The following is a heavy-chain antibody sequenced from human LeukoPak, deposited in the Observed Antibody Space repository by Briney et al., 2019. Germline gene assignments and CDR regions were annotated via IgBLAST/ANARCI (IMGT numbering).Heavy chain of an antibody. V-gene: IGHV3-66*01. CDR3: ARDSRAAPYYYYGMDV. Sequence: QTGGSLRLSCAASGFTVSSNYMSWVRQAPGKGLEWVSVIYSGGSTYYAASVKGRFTISRDNSNNTLYLQMNSPRAEDTAVYYCARDSRAAPYYYYGMDVWGQGTTVTVSS. CDR2: IYSGGST. D-gene: IGHD2-2*01. J-gene: IGHJ6*02. CDR1: GFTVSSNY.